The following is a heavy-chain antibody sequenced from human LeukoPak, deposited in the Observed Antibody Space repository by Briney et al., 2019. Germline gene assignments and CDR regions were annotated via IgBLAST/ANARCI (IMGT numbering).Heavy chain of an antibody. CDR2: SSPMGDLI. J-gene: IGHJ5*02. Sequence: SETLSLTCAVYGGSFSGSYWTWIRQTPGRGHEWIGESSPMGDLIGYNPSLKGRATISVDSSKKQFSLRLTSVTAPDTGIYYCARVPDVTARPCDTWGGGTVVTV. D-gene: IGHD2-21*02. V-gene: IGHV4-34*01. CDR3: ARVPDVTARPCDT. CDR1: GGSFSGSY.